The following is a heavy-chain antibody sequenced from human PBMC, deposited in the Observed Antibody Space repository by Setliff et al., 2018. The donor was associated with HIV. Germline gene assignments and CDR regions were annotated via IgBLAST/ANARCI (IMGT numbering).Heavy chain of an antibody. CDR1: GGSISSGSYY. D-gene: IGHD3-3*01. Sequence: SETPSLTCTVSGGSISSGSYYWGWIRQPPGKGLEWIGSIYYSGSTYYNPSLKSRVTISIDTSKNQFSLSLSSVTAADTAVYYCARVAWYYSFWSGLGDAFDIWGQGTMVTVSS. CDR3: ARVAWYYSFWSGLGDAFDI. V-gene: IGHV4-39*07. J-gene: IGHJ3*02. CDR2: IYYSGST.